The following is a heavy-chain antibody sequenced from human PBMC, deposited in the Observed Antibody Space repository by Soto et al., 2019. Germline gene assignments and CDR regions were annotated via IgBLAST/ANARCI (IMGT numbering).Heavy chain of an antibody. V-gene: IGHV4-30-4*01. CDR2: IYYSGST. CDR1: GGSISSGDYY. J-gene: IGHJ5*02. CDR3: ARDLRGYRGWFDP. Sequence: PSETLSLTCTVSGGSISSGDYYWSWIRQPPGKGLEWIGYIYYSGSTYYNPSLKSRVTISVDTSKNQFSLKLSSVTAADTAVYYCARDLRGYRGWFDPWGQGTLVTVSS. D-gene: IGHD5-12*01.